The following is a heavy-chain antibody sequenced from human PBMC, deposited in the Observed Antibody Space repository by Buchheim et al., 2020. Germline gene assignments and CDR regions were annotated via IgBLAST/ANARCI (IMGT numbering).Heavy chain of an antibody. J-gene: IGHJ4*02. Sequence: VQLQESGPGLVKPSETLSLTCTVSGGSISSYYWSWIRQPPGKGLEWIGYIYYSGSTNYNPSLKSRVTISVDTSKNQFSLKLSSVTAADTAVYYCARGVHIPPIAVAGPNYFDYWGQGTL. CDR2: IYYSGST. CDR1: GGSISSYY. CDR3: ARGVHIPPIAVAGPNYFDY. V-gene: IGHV4-59*01. D-gene: IGHD6-19*01.